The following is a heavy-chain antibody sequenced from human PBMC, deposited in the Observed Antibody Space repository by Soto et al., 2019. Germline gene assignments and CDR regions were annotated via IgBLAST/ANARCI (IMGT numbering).Heavy chain of an antibody. CDR3: ARRPKRGSYSWCFDY. Sequence: SETLSLTCSVSDDSINSDKYYWGWIRQPPGKGLEWLGYIYYSGSASYNPSLKSRVTMSVDTSKNQFSLKLSSVTAADTAVYYCARRPKRGSYSWCFDYWGQGTLVTVSS. CDR2: IYYSGSA. V-gene: IGHV4-39*01. CDR1: DDSINSDKYY. J-gene: IGHJ4*02. D-gene: IGHD1-26*01.